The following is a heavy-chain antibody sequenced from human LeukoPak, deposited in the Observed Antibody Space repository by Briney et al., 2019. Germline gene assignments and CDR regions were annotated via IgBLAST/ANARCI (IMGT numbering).Heavy chain of an antibody. Sequence: SETLSLTCAVSGDSISRNYWWSWVRQSPGRGLEWIGEIYYSGTTNYNPSLKSRVTRSLDKSNNQLSLKVTSVTAADTAVYYCARDPQAGIETLDYWGRGTLVTVSS. D-gene: IGHD6-19*01. J-gene: IGHJ4*02. CDR3: ARDPQAGIETLDY. CDR2: IYYSGTT. V-gene: IGHV4-4*02. CDR1: GDSISRNYW.